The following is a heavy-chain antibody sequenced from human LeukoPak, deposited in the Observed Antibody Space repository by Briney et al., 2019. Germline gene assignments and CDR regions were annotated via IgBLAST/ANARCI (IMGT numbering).Heavy chain of an antibody. CDR3: ARDINYYDSSGLDY. D-gene: IGHD3-22*01. J-gene: IGHJ4*02. CDR2: IWYDGSNK. CDR1: GFTFSSYG. Sequence: GGSLRLSCAASGFTFSSYGMHWVRQAPGKGLVWVAVIWYDGSNKYYADSVKGRFTISRDNSKNTLYLQMNSLRAEGTAVYYCARDINYYDSSGLDYWGQGTLVTVSS. V-gene: IGHV3-33*01.